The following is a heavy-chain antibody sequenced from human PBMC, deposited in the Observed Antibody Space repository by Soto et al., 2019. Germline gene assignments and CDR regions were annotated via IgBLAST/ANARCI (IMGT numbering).Heavy chain of an antibody. Sequence: GASVKVSCKASGGTFSSYAISWVRQAPGQGLEWMGGIIPIFGTANYAQKFQGRVTITADESTSTAYMELSSVTAADTAVHYCASRALKSYYYYYGMDVWGQGTTVTVSS. V-gene: IGHV1-69*13. J-gene: IGHJ6*02. CDR3: ASRALKSYYYYYGMDV. CDR1: GGTFSSYA. CDR2: IIPIFGTA.